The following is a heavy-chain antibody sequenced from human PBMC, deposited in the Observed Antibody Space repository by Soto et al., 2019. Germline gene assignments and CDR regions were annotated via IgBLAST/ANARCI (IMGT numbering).Heavy chain of an antibody. CDR2: ISAYNGNT. CDR3: ARQGYCFRFREYWYGRDH. J-gene: IGHJ4*02. D-gene: IGHD2-15*01. CDR1: GYTFTSYG. Sequence: QIQLVQSGAEVKKPGASVKVSCKASGYTFTSYGIIWVRQAPGQGLEWMGWISAYNGNTNYAQSLQGRVTMTTDKSTSAAYMDLKSRRSDEPAMYYCARQGYCFRFREYWYGRDHWGQGTLVTVSS. V-gene: IGHV1-18*01.